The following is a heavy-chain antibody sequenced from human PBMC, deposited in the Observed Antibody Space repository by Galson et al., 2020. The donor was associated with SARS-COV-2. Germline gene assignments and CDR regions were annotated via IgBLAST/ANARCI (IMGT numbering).Heavy chain of an antibody. CDR3: AKVTRTPRMSGTVYRTYCGMDG. CDR1: GFTSSTFA. D-gene: IGHD2-15*01. Sequence: GGSLRLSCAASGFTSSTFAMSWVRRAPGKGLEWVSTITPGFSTYYADSVKGRFTISRDHSKSTVYLQMNGLRAEDTAVYYCAKVTRTPRMSGTVYRTYCGMDGWGPGTTVTVSS. CDR2: ITPGFST. V-gene: IGHV3-23*05. J-gene: IGHJ6*02.